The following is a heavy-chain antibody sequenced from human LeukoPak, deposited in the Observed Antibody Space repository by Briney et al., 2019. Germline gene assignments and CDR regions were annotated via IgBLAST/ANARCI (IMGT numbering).Heavy chain of an antibody. D-gene: IGHD3-22*01. CDR3: ASSRITMIVVWAFDI. V-gene: IGHV1-2*02. J-gene: IGHJ3*02. Sequence: GASVKVSCKASGYTFTGYYMHWVRQAPGQGLEWMGWINPNSGGTNYAQKFQGRVTMTRDTSISTAYMELSRLRSDDTAVYYCASSRITMIVVWAFDIWGQGTMVTVSS. CDR1: GYTFTGYY. CDR2: INPNSGGT.